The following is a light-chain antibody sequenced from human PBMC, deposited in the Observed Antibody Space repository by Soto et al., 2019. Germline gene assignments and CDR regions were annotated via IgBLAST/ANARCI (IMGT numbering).Light chain of an antibody. CDR2: EVT. CDR3: ISFTPSTTTHWV. Sequence: QSALTQPPPVSGSPGQSITISCTGTTSDVGDYNRVSWYQHHPGKAPKLMIFEVTNRPSGISDRFSGFKSGSTASLTISELQPDDEADYYCISFTPSTTTHWVFGGGTKLTVL. V-gene: IGLV2-14*01. J-gene: IGLJ3*02. CDR1: TSDVGDYNR.